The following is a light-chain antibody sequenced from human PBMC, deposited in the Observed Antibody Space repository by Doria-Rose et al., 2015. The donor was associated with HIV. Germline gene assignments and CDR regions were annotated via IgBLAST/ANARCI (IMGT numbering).Light chain of an antibody. CDR3: QQYYDTPS. Sequence: DIRVTQSPESLGMSLGERATLNCKSNQSLLYTSKNYLAWYQQKPGQPPKLLIYWASTRQYGVPARFSCSGSGTDFAPTISSLEAEDVAVYYCQQYYDTPSFCPGTTVDIK. V-gene: IGKV4-1*01. CDR2: WAS. CDR1: QSLLYTSKNY. J-gene: IGKJ3*01.